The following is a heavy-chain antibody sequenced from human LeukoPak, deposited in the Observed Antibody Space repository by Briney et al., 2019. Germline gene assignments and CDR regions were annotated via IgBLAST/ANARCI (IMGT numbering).Heavy chain of an antibody. CDR3: ARQGYYYDSFFWYFDY. CDR1: GGSFSGYY. Sequence: SETLSLTCAVYGGSFSGYYWSWIRQPPGKGLEWIGEINHSGSTNYNPSLKSRVTISVDTSKNQFSLKLSSVTAADTAVYYCARQGYYYDSFFWYFDYWGQGTLVTVSS. J-gene: IGHJ4*02. CDR2: INHSGST. V-gene: IGHV4-34*01. D-gene: IGHD3-22*01.